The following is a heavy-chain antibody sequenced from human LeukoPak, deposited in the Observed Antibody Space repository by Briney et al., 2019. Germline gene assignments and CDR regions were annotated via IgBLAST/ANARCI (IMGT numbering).Heavy chain of an antibody. CDR3: ARVRGKRTNWFDP. Sequence: ASVKVSCKASGYTFTSYDINWVRQATGQGLEWMGWMNPNSGNTGYAQKFQGRVTMTRNTSISTAYMELSSLRSEDTAVCYCARVRGKRTNWFDPWGQGTLVTVSS. J-gene: IGHJ5*02. D-gene: IGHD4-23*01. CDR1: GYTFTSYD. CDR2: MNPNSGNT. V-gene: IGHV1-8*01.